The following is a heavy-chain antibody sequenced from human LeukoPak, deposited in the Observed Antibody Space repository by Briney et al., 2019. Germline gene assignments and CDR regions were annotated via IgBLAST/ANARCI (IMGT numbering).Heavy chain of an antibody. CDR1: GFTFSSYT. CDR2: IGSSGGST. V-gene: IGHV3-23*01. Sequence: GGSLRLSCAASGFTFSSYTMNWVRQAPGKGLEWVSPIGSSGGSTYYADSVKGRFTISRDNSNHTLSLQMNSLRVEDTAIYYCVKDIQLSTWGLGTMVTVSS. D-gene: IGHD5-24*01. J-gene: IGHJ3*01. CDR3: VKDIQLST.